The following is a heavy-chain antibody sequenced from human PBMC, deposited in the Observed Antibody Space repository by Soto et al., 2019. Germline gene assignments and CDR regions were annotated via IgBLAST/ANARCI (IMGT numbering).Heavy chain of an antibody. V-gene: IGHV4-34*01. D-gene: IGHD6-13*01. CDR3: ARERRVVGGYSSSWYDYFDS. CDR2: INQSGSS. Sequence: SATLSLTCSVDGGSFSTSFWTWVRQPPGNGLEWIGEINQSGSSSYNPSLESRVSISVDTSKKQFSLKLSSVTAADTAVYYCARERRVVGGYSSSWYDYFDSWGQGTLVTVS. CDR1: GGSFSTSF. J-gene: IGHJ4*02.